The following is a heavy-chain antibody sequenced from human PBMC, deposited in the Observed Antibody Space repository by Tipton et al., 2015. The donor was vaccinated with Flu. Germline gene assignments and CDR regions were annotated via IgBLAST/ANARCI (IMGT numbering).Heavy chain of an antibody. CDR2: ISSSGTI. CDR1: RFSISSGDFY. J-gene: IGHJ5*02. D-gene: IGHD3-16*01. V-gene: IGHV4-61*03. Sequence: TLSLTCTVSRFSISSGDFYWSWIRQHPGKGLEWIGHISSSGTISYNPSLKSRVSMSIDTSKNSFSLKLTSVTAADTAVFYCARGGGLGNWFDLWGQGTLVTVSS. CDR3: ARGGGLGNWFDL.